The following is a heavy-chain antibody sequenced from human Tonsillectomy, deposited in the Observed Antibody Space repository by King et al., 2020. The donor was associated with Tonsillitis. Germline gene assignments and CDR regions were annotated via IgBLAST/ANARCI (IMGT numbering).Heavy chain of an antibody. D-gene: IGHD1-26*01. CDR1: GFTFDDYA. V-gene: IGHV3-9*01. CDR3: AKDIGGSRRYFDY. Sequence: EVQLVESGGGLVQPGRSLRLSCAASGFTFDDYAMHWVRQAPGKGLEWVSGISWNSGSIDYADSVKGRFTISRDNAKNSLYLQMNSLRAEDTALDYCAKDIGGSRRYFDYWGQGTLVTVSS. CDR2: ISWNSGSI. J-gene: IGHJ4*02.